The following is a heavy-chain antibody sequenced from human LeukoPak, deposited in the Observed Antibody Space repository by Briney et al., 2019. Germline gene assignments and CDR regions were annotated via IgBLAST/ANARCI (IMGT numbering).Heavy chain of an antibody. CDR1: GGSISSYY. Sequence: SETLSLTCTVSGGSISSYYWSWIRQPPGKGLEWIGYIHYSGGITYYNPSLKSRVTISVDTSKNQFSLSLSSVTAADTAVYYCARKDGDWWGQGTLVTVSS. CDR2: IHYSGGIT. V-gene: IGHV4-59*08. CDR3: ARKDGDW. D-gene: IGHD3-9*01. J-gene: IGHJ4*02.